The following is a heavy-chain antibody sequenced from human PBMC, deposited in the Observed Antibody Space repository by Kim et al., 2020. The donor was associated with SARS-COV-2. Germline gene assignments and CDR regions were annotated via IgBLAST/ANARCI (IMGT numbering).Heavy chain of an antibody. V-gene: IGHV3-7*01. J-gene: IGHJ4*02. Sequence: GGSLRLSCAASGFTFSNYYMGWVRQAPGKGLQWVANIKSDGSEKEYVDSVKGRFTISRDNARNSLYLQMNSLKAEDTAVYYCARWIGAQSEFEYRGQG. CDR2: IKSDGSEK. CDR3: ARWIGAQSEFEY. CDR1: GFTFSNYY. D-gene: IGHD5-12*01.